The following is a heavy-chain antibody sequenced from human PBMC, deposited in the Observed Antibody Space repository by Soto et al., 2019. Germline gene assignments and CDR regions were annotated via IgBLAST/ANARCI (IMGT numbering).Heavy chain of an antibody. Sequence: GASVKVSCKASGYTFTSYGISWVRQAPGQGLEWMGWISAYNGNTNYAQKLQGRVTMTTDTSTSTAYMELRSLRSDDTAVYYCATSTGGYYDSSGYYHHEGGLDYWDPGTLVTVSS. CDR3: ATSTGGYYDSSGYYHHEGGLDY. CDR2: ISAYNGNT. V-gene: IGHV1-18*01. J-gene: IGHJ4*02. CDR1: GYTFTSYG. D-gene: IGHD3-22*01.